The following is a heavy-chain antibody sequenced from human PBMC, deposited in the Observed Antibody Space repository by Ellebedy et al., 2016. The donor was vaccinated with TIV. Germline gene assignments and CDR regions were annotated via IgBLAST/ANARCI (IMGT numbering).Heavy chain of an antibody. CDR2: INAGNGNT. CDR1: GYTFTSYA. Sequence: ASVKVSCKASGYTFTSYAMHWVRQAPGQRLEWMGWINAGNGNTKYSQKFQGRVTITRDTSTSTAYMELRSLRSDDTAVYYCARDQPNRHDYYDSSGYSNYYYYGMDVWGQGTTVTVSS. D-gene: IGHD3-22*01. J-gene: IGHJ6*02. V-gene: IGHV1-3*01. CDR3: ARDQPNRHDYYDSSGYSNYYYYGMDV.